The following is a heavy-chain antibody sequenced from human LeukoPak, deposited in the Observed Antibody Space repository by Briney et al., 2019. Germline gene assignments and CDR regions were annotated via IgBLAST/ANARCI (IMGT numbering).Heavy chain of an antibody. D-gene: IGHD4-17*01. V-gene: IGHV3-21*03. CDR1: GFTFSNHS. J-gene: IGHJ4*02. CDR3: AKRYGRLLYYFDY. CDR2: ISSSSSYI. Sequence: GGSLRLSCASSGFTFSNHSINSVRQAPGKGLEWVSSISSSSSYIYYADSVKGRFTISRDNAKNSLYLQINSLRAEDTAVYYCAKRYGRLLYYFDYCRQGTLVTVSS.